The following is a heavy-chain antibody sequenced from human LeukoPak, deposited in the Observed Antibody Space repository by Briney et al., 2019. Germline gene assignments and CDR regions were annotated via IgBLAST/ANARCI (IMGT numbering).Heavy chain of an antibody. V-gene: IGHV4-59*01. CDR2: IYYSGST. J-gene: IGHJ5*02. Sequence: PSETLSLTCTVSGGSISSYYWNWIRQPPGKELEWIGYIYYSGSTKTNPSLKSRVTISVDTSKDQFSLKLSSVTAADTAVYFCARETLEGKFDPWGQGTLVTVSS. D-gene: IGHD1-1*01. CDR3: ARETLEGKFDP. CDR1: GGSISSYY.